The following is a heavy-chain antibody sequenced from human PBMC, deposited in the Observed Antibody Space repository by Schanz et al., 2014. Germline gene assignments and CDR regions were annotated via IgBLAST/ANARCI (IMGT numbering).Heavy chain of an antibody. CDR1: GFTFSNYW. Sequence: EVQLVESGGGLVQPGGSLRLSCVASGFTFSNYWMTWVRQAPGKGLEWVSAISGGGGTTYYTDSVKGRFTISRDNSKSTLYLQMNSLRAEDTAVYYCAKSQGSSFDSWGQGTLVTVSS. J-gene: IGHJ4*02. CDR3: AKSQGSSFDS. CDR2: ISGGGGTT. V-gene: IGHV3-23*04. D-gene: IGHD6-13*01.